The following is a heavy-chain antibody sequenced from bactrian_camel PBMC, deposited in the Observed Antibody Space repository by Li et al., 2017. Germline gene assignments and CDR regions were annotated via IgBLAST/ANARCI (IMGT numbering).Heavy chain of an antibody. Sequence: HVQLVESGGGSVQAGGSLRLACAVSGYTDSIYVLAWFRQASGKEREGVAAIDKDGIASYIDSVKGRFTISRDNSKNTMYLQMTSLKTEDTAVYYCATPPSGETWYAVGLHYWGQGTQVTVS. CDR1: GYTDSIYV. V-gene: IGHV3S53*01. J-gene: IGHJ4*01. D-gene: IGHD1*01. CDR2: IDKDGIA. CDR3: ATPPSGETWYAVGLHY.